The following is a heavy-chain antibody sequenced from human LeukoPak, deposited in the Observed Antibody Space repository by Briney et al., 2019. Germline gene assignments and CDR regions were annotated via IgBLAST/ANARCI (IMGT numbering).Heavy chain of an antibody. CDR3: ARDPGLVAARPGCYYYYMDV. D-gene: IGHD6-6*01. V-gene: IGHV4-4*07. CDR2: IYTSGST. J-gene: IGHJ6*03. Sequence: SETLSLTCTVSGGSISSYYWSWIRQPAGKGLEWIGRIYTSGSTNYNPSLKSRVTMSVDTSKNQFSLKLSSVTAADTAVYYCARDPGLVAARPGCYYYYMDVWGKGTTVTVSS. CDR1: GGSISSYY.